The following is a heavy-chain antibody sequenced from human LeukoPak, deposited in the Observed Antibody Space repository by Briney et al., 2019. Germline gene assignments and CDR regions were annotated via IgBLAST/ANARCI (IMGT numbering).Heavy chain of an antibody. J-gene: IGHJ4*02. CDR3: VGVLVVPAAVPFDY. D-gene: IGHD2-2*01. CDR2: IYYSGST. CDR1: GGSISSSSYY. Sequence: SETLSLTCTVSGGSISSSSYYWGWIRQPPGKGLEWIGSIYYSGSTYYHPSLKSRVTISVDTSKNQFSLKLSSVTAADTAVYYCVGVLVVPAAVPFDYWGQGTLVTVSS. V-gene: IGHV4-39*07.